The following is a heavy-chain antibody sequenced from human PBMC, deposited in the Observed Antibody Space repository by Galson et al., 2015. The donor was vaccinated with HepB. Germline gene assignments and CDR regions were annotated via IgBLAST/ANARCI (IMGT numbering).Heavy chain of an antibody. Sequence: SLRLSCAASGFTFSSYWMHWVRQAPGKGLVWVSRINSDGSSTSYADSVKGRFTISRDNAKNTLYLQMNSLRAEDTAVYYCARDLSHHMIVVVITPSDAFDIWGQGTMVTVSS. CDR3: ARDLSHHMIVVVITPSDAFDI. V-gene: IGHV3-74*01. CDR2: INSDGSST. CDR1: GFTFSSYW. J-gene: IGHJ3*02. D-gene: IGHD3-22*01.